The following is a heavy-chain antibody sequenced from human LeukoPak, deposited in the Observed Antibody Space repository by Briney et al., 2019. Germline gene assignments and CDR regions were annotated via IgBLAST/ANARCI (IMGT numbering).Heavy chain of an antibody. V-gene: IGHV4-38-2*02. CDR3: ARAGSYYDSSGRFDY. CDR2: IYHSGST. CDR1: GYSISSGYY. Sequence: SETLSLTCTVSGYSISSGYYWGWIRQPPGKGLEWIGGIYHSGSTYYNPSLKSRVTISVDTSKNQFSLKLSSVTAADTAVYYCARAGSYYDSSGRFDYWGQGTLVTVSS. J-gene: IGHJ4*02. D-gene: IGHD3-22*01.